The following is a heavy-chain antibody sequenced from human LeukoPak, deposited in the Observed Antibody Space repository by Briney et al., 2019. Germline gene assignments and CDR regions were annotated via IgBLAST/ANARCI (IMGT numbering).Heavy chain of an antibody. D-gene: IGHD3-3*01. CDR2: IYPTDSDT. J-gene: IGHJ4*02. CDR1: GYSFTSYW. CDR3: ARRGNSGYYLIDY. Sequence: GESLKISCKGSGYSFTSYWIGWVRQMPGKGLEWMGIIYPTDSDTKYSPSFQGQVTISANKSISTVYLQWSSLKASDTAMYYCARRGNSGYYLIDYWGQGTLVTVSS. V-gene: IGHV5-51*01.